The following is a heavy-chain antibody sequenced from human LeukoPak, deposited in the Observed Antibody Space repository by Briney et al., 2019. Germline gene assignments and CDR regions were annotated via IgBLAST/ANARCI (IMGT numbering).Heavy chain of an antibody. CDR1: GGSISSYC. CDR3: ARHSYSSSSPYQYYYYGMDV. Sequence: SETLSLTCTVSGGSISSYCWSWIRQPPGKGLEWIGYIYYSGSTNYNPSLKSRVTISVDTSKNQFSLKLSSVTAADTAVYYCARHSYSSSSPYQYYYYGMDVWGQGTTVTVSS. V-gene: IGHV4-59*08. D-gene: IGHD6-6*01. CDR2: IYYSGST. J-gene: IGHJ6*02.